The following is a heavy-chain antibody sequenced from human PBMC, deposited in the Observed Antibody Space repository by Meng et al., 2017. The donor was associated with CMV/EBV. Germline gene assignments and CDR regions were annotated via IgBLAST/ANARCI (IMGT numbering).Heavy chain of an antibody. V-gene: IGHV3-30*04. D-gene: IGHD3-10*01. CDR2: ISYDGSNK. Sequence: GESLKISCAASGFTFSSYAMHWVRQARGKGLEWVAVISYDGSNKYYADSVKGRFTISRDNSKNTPYLQMNSLRAEDTAVYYCARGYGSGSYRYLWGQGTLVTVSS. J-gene: IGHJ4*02. CDR3: ARGYGSGSYRYL. CDR1: GFTFSSYA.